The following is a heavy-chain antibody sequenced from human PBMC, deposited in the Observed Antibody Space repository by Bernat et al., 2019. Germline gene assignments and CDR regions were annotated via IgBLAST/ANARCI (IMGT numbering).Heavy chain of an antibody. CDR1: GGSFSGYY. CDR2: INHSGST. CDR3: ARGRGDYVWGSYRYTSHFEY. Sequence: QVQLQQWGAGLLKPSETLSLTCAVYGGSFSGYYWSWIRQPPGKGLEWIGEINHSGSTNYNPSLKSRVTISVDTCKNQFSLKLSSVTAADKAVYYCARGRGDYVWGSYRYTSHFEYWGQGTLATVSS. V-gene: IGHV4-34*01. D-gene: IGHD3-16*02. J-gene: IGHJ4*02.